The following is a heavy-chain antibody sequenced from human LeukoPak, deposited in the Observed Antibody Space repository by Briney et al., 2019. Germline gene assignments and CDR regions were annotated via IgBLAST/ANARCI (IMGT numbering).Heavy chain of an antibody. V-gene: IGHV1-2*02. Sequence: ASVKVSCKASGYTFIGHYIHWVRQAPGQGLEWMGWINPSSGGANYAQKSQGRVTMTRGTSTSTAFMELSSLRSDDTAVYYCARAFNGYYSDFWGQGTQVTVSS. CDR1: GYTFIGHY. J-gene: IGHJ4*02. CDR3: ARAFNGYYSDF. CDR2: INPSSGGA.